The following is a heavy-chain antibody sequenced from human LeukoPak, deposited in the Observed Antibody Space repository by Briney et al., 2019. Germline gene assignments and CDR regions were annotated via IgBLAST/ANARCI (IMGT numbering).Heavy chain of an antibody. Sequence: GGSLRLSCAASGFTVSSNYMSWVRQAPGKGLEWVSVIYSGGSTYYADSVKGRFTISRDNSKNTLYLQMNSLRAEDTAVYYCARVAVGATYLVDPWGQGTPVTVSS. CDR3: ARVAVGATYLVDP. CDR1: GFTVSSNY. V-gene: IGHV3-66*01. J-gene: IGHJ5*02. D-gene: IGHD1-26*01. CDR2: IYSGGST.